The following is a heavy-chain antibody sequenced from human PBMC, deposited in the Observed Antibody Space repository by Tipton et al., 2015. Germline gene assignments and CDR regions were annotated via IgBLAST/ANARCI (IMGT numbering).Heavy chain of an antibody. CDR1: GGSVNSDNDY. D-gene: IGHD3-22*01. CDR3: ARGPVTMILLDYFDS. Sequence: TLSLTCTVSGGSVNSDNDYWAWIRQPPGKTLEWIGHVHHNGHTNYNPSLSSRVTISLDTSKKTFSLNLTSVTASDTATYYCARGPVTMILLDYFDSWGRGLLVTVSS. CDR2: VHHNGHT. J-gene: IGHJ5*01. V-gene: IGHV4-61*03.